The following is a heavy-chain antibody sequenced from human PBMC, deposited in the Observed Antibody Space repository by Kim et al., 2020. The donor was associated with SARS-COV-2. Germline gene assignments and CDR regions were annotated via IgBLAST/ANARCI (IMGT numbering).Heavy chain of an antibody. J-gene: IGHJ4*02. V-gene: IGHV3-13*01. CDR2: T. CDR3: ARGIGGSYYDY. Sequence: TDYPGSVKGRFTISRENAKISLYLQMNSLRAGDTAVYYCARGIGGSYYDYWGQGTLVTVSS. D-gene: IGHD1-26*01.